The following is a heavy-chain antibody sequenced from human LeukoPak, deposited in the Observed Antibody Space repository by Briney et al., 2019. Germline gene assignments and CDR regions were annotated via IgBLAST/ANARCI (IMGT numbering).Heavy chain of an antibody. CDR1: GFTFSSYS. D-gene: IGHD6-6*01. CDR2: ISSSGENT. V-gene: IGHV3-23*01. Sequence: GGSLRLSCAASGFTFSSYSMSWLRQSPGKGLEGVSAISSSGENTYYADSVKGRFTISRDTSRNTLYLQMHSLRAEDTAVYYCARLISTSSSRFSDYWGQGTLVTVSS. J-gene: IGHJ4*02. CDR3: ARLISTSSSRFSDY.